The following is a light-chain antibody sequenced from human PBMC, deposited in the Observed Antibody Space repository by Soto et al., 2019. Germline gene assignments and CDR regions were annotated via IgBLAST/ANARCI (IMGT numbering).Light chain of an antibody. CDR3: QQYGSSPRT. CDR2: GAS. V-gene: IGKV3-20*01. Sequence: EIVLTQSPGTLSLSPGERATLSCRASQSVSSSYLAWYQQKPGQAPRLLIYGASSRATGIPDRFSGSGSWTDFTLNISRLEPEDFAVYYCQQYGSSPRTFGQGTKLDIK. CDR1: QSVSSSY. J-gene: IGKJ2*01.